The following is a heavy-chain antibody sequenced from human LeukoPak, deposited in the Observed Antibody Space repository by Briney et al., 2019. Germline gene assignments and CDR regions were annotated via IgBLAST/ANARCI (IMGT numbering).Heavy chain of an antibody. J-gene: IGHJ5*02. CDR3: ARSRGGDWFAP. CDR1: GYTFTGYY. Sequence: ASVKVSCKASGYTFTGYYMHWVRQAPGQGLEWMGWMNPNSGNTAYAQKFQGRVTMTRNTSISTAYMELSSLRSEDTAVYYCARSRGGDWFAPGGGGTLVTVS. CDR2: MNPNSGNT. D-gene: IGHD3-16*01. V-gene: IGHV1-8*02.